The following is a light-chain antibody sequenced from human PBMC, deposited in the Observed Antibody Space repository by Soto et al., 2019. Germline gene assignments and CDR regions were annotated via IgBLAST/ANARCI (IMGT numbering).Light chain of an antibody. Sequence: EIVLTQSPGILSLSPGERATLSCRASQSVSSSYLAWYQQKPGQAPRLLIYGASSRATGIPDRFSGSGSGTDFTLTISRLEPEEFAVYYCQQYGSSRITFGQGTRLEIK. V-gene: IGKV3-20*01. J-gene: IGKJ5*01. CDR1: QSVSSSY. CDR2: GAS. CDR3: QQYGSSRIT.